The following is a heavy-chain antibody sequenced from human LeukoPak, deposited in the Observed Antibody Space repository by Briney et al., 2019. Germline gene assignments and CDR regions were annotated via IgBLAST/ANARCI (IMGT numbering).Heavy chain of an antibody. CDR2: INPSGGST. J-gene: IGHJ5*02. CDR1: GYTFTSYY. D-gene: IGHD2-21*01. V-gene: IGHV1-46*01. CDR3: ATTGLLGDIP. Sequence: GASVKVSCKASGYTFTSYYMHWVRQTPGQGLEWMGEINPSGGSTNYAQKFQGRVTMTRDTSTSTVYMELSSLRSEGTAVYYCATTGLLGDIPWGQGTLVTVSS.